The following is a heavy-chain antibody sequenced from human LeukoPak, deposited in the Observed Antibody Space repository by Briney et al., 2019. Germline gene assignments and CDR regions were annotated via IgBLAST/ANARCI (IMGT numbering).Heavy chain of an antibody. CDR2: IYYSGST. J-gene: IGHJ4*02. D-gene: IGHD3-3*01. CDR1: GGSISSSSYY. CDR3: ARGFWSGYETPDYFDH. Sequence: SETLSLTCAVSGGSISSSSYYWGWIRQPPGKGLEWIGSIYYSGSTYYNPSLKSRVTISVDTSKNQFSLKLSSVTAADTAVYYCARGFWSGYETPDYFDHWGQGTLVTVSS. V-gene: IGHV4-39*07.